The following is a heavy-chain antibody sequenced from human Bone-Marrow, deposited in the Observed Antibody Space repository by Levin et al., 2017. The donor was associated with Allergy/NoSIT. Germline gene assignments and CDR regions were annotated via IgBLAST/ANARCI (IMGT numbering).Heavy chain of an antibody. CDR2: ISAYNGNT. V-gene: IGHV1-18*01. CDR3: ARERITMVRGVKNAFDS. J-gene: IGHJ3*02. D-gene: IGHD3-10*01. CDR1: GYTFTSYG. Sequence: GESLKISCKASGYTFTSYGISWVRQAPGQGLEWMGWISAYNGNTNYAQKLQGRVTMTTDTSTSTAYMELRSLRSDDTAVYYCARERITMVRGVKNAFDSWGQGTMVTVSS.